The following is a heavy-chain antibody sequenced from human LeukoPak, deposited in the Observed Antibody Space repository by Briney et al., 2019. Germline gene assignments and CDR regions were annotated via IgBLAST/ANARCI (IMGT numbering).Heavy chain of an antibody. D-gene: IGHD1-26*01. Sequence: SQTLSLTCAISGDSVSSNSTAWNWIRQSQSRGLEWLGRTYYRSKWYNDYAVPVKSRITINPDTSKNQFSLHLNSVTPQDTAVYYCARGGGSYVFDFWGQGTLVTVSS. J-gene: IGHJ4*02. CDR1: GDSVSSNSTA. CDR3: ARGGGSYVFDF. V-gene: IGHV6-1*01. CDR2: TYYRSKWYN.